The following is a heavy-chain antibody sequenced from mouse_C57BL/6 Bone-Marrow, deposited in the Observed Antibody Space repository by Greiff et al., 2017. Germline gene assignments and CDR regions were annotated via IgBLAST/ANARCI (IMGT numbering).Heavy chain of an antibody. CDR3: TTGDGSSLQAMDY. CDR1: GFNIKDDY. CDR2: IDPENGDT. Sequence: EVQLQQSGAELVRPGASVKLSCTASGFNIKDDYMHWVKQRPEQGLEWIGWIDPENGDTEYASKFQGKATITADQSSNTAYLQLSSLTSEDTAVYYCTTGDGSSLQAMDYWGQGTAVTVSS. J-gene: IGHJ4*01. V-gene: IGHV14-4*01. D-gene: IGHD1-1*01.